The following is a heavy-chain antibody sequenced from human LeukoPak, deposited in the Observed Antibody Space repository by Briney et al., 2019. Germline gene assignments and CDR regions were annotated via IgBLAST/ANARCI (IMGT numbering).Heavy chain of an antibody. CDR3: ARVRIAVADYYFDY. CDR2: IYYSGST. J-gene: IGHJ4*02. V-gene: IGHV4-59*01. Sequence: SETLSLTCTVSGGSISSYYWSWLRQPPGKGLEWIGYIYYSGSTNYNPSLKGRVTISVDTSKNQFSLKLSSVTAADTAVYYCARVRIAVADYYFDYWGQGTLVTVSS. CDR1: GGSISSYY. D-gene: IGHD6-19*01.